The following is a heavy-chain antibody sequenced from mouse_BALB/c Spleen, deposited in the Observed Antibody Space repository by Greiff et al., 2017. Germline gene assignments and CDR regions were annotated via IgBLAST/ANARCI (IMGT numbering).Heavy chain of an antibody. CDR3: TRVTYGNYDY. V-gene: IGHV1-5*01. Sequence: VQLQQSGTVLARPGASVKMSCKASGYSFTSYWMHWVKQRPGQGLEWIGAIYPGNSDTSYNQKFKGKAKLTAVTSASTAYMELSSLTNEDSAVYYCTRVTYGNYDYWGQGTTLTVSS. D-gene: IGHD2-10*02. J-gene: IGHJ2*01. CDR1: GYSFTSYW. CDR2: IYPGNSDT.